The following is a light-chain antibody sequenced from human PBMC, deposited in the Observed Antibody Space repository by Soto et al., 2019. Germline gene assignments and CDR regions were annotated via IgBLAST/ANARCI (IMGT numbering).Light chain of an antibody. V-gene: IGLV7-46*01. CDR2: DTN. CDR3: LLSYGGAVV. CDR1: TGAVASGHY. Sequence: QTVVTQETSLTVSPGGTVTLTCGSSTGAVASGHYPYWFHQKTGQAPSTLIYDTNNKHSWTPARFSGSLLGGKAALTLSGAQPEDEAEYHCLLSYGGAVVFGGGIKLTVL. J-gene: IGLJ2*01.